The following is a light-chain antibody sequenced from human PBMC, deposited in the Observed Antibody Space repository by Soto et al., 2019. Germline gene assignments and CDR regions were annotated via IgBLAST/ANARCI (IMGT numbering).Light chain of an antibody. CDR1: SSDVGGYNY. V-gene: IGLV2-14*03. Sequence: QSVLTQPASVSGSPGQSITISCTGTSSDVGGYNYLSWYQHHPGKAPKLMIFDVSNRPSGVPNRFSGSKSGNTASLTISGLQPEDEADYYCSSYTTSNTRQIVFGTGTKVTVL. J-gene: IGLJ1*01. CDR3: SSYTTSNTRQIV. CDR2: DVS.